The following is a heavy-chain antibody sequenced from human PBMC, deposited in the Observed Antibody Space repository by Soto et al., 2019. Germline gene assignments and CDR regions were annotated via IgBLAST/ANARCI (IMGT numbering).Heavy chain of an antibody. D-gene: IGHD3-16*01. CDR1: CYTFNFYG. CDR2: ISGFNGNT. V-gene: IGHV1-18*01. CDR3: ARIGVSSGHESPDFDS. Sequence: ASVKVSGKASCYTFNFYGITCLRPAPGQGLEWMGWISGFNGNTNYAADLQGRVTMTTDKSTSKDYMEIRGLRSDDKAVYYCARIGVSSGHESPDFDSWGQGTLVTVSS. J-gene: IGHJ4*02.